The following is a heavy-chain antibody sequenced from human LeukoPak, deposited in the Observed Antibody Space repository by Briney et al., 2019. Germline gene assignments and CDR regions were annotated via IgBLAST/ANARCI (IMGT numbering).Heavy chain of an antibody. CDR2: ISGRGDNT. CDR1: GFTFSNYA. CDR3: ARDTSAFLTGYYYMDV. Sequence: GGSLRLSCAASGFTFSNYAVSWVRQAPGKGLEWVSAISGRGDNTYYADSVRGRFTISRDNSKNTLYLQMNSLRAEDTAVYYCARDTSAFLTGYYYMDVWGKGTTVTISS. J-gene: IGHJ6*03. V-gene: IGHV3-23*01. D-gene: IGHD2-2*01.